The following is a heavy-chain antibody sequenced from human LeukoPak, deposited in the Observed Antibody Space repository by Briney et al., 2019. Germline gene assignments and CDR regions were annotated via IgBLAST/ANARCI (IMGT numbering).Heavy chain of an antibody. Sequence: PGGSLRLSCAASGFFFSDYALSWVRQAPGKGLEWVSAISGSGGGGRTYYADSVKGRFTISRDNSKNTVYLQINSLRAEDTALYYCARDSVGVTGTTDFYYMGVWGKGTTVTVSS. CDR1: GFFFSDYA. CDR3: ARDSVGVTGTTDFYYMGV. J-gene: IGHJ6*03. CDR2: ISGSGGGGRT. V-gene: IGHV3-23*01. D-gene: IGHD1-7*01.